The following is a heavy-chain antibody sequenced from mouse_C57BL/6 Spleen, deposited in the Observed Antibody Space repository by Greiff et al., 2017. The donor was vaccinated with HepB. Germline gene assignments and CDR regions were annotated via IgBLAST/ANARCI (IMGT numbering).Heavy chain of an antibody. Sequence: EVKLMESGGDLVKPGGSLKLSCAASGFTFSSYGMSWVRQTPDKRLEWVATISSGGSYTYYPDSVKGRFTISRDNAKNTLYLQMSSLKSEDTAMYYCAIRDVELRYYAMDYWGQGTSVTVSS. D-gene: IGHD2-4*01. CDR3: AIRDVELRYYAMDY. J-gene: IGHJ4*01. CDR2: ISSGGSYT. CDR1: GFTFSSYG. V-gene: IGHV5-6*02.